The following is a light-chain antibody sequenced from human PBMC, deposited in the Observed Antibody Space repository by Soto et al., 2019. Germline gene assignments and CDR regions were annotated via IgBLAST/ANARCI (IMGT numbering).Light chain of an antibody. CDR1: SSNIGSNY. CDR2: RNN. J-gene: IGLJ7*01. CDR3: AAWDDSLSGLTV. V-gene: IGLV1-47*01. Sequence: QSVLTQPPSASVTPGQRVTISCSGSSSNIGSNYVYWYQQLPGTAPKLLIYRNNQRPSGVPDRFSGSKSGTSASLAISGLRSEDEADYYCAAWDDSLSGLTVFGGGTQLTVL.